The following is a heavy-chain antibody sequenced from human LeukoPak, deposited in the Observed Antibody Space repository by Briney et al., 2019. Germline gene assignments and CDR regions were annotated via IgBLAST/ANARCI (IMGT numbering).Heavy chain of an antibody. V-gene: IGHV3-23*01. CDR2: IDESGGSI. CDR1: GFTFSSYA. D-gene: IGHD3-10*01. Sequence: SGGSLRLSCAASGFTFSSYAITWVRQAPGKGLEWVSGIDESGGSIYYADSVKGRFTISRDNSKNTLDLQMNSLRAEDTAVYYCARDYGSRGSSSYPFDNWSQGTLVTVSP. J-gene: IGHJ4*02. CDR3: ARDYGSRGSSSYPFDN.